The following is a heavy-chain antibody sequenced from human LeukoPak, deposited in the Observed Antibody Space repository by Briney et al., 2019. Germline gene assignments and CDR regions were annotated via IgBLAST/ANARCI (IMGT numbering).Heavy chain of an antibody. CDR3: ANSYSSGWYRLFDY. CDR1: GFTFTSYA. Sequence: GGSLRLSCAASGFTFTSYAMSWVRKAPGKGLEWVSAISGSGGSTYYADSVKGRFTISRDNSKNTLYLQVNSLRAEDTAVYYCANSYSSGWYRLFDYWGQGTLVTVSS. CDR2: ISGSGGST. V-gene: IGHV3-23*01. J-gene: IGHJ4*02. D-gene: IGHD6-19*01.